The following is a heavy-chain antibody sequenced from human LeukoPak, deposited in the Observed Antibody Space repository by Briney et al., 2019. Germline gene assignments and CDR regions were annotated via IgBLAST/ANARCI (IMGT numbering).Heavy chain of an antibody. CDR3: ARDHSGCLDY. J-gene: IGHJ4*02. CDR1: GGTFSSYA. CDR2: IIPIFGTA. D-gene: IGHD5-12*01. Sequence: VASVKVSCKASGGTFSSYAISWVRQAPGQGLEWTGGIIPIFGTANYAQKFQGRVTITADESTSTAYMELSSLRSEDTAVYYCARDHSGCLDYWGQGTLVTVSS. V-gene: IGHV1-69*13.